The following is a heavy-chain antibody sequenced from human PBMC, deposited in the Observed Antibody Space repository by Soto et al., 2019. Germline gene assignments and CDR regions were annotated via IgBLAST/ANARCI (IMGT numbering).Heavy chain of an antibody. CDR1: GFIFNNYW. V-gene: IGHV3-74*01. CDR2: IQSDGSSI. D-gene: IGHD3-3*01. CDR3: ARSGGIDH. J-gene: IGHJ4*02. Sequence: EVQMVESGGGLVQPGGSLRLSCAASGFIFNNYWMHWVRQVPGKGLMWVSRIQSDGSSIDYADSVKGRFTISRDNAKNTVFLQMNSLRVEDTAVYHCARSGGIDHWGQGTLVTVSS.